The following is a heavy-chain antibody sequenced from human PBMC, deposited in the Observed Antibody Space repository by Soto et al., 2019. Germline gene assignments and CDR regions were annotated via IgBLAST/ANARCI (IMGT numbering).Heavy chain of an antibody. CDR1: GGSISSYY. D-gene: IGHD2-21*02. V-gene: IGHV4-59*08. Sequence: SETLSLTCTVSGGSISSYYWSWIRQPPGKGLEWIGDINYSGSTNYNPSLKSRVTISVDTSKSQFSLKLSSVTAADTAVYYCARLTVVETAIRYNWFDPWGQGTLVTVSS. CDR2: INYSGST. J-gene: IGHJ5*02. CDR3: ARLTVVETAIRYNWFDP.